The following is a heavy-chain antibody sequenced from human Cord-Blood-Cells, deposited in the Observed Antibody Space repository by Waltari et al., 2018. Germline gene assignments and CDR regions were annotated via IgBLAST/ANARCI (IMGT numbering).Heavy chain of an antibody. CDR3: ARHGSPMVRGVPNWFDP. V-gene: IGHV4-39*07. CDR1: GGSISSSSYY. Sequence: QLQLQESGPGLVKPSETLSLTCTVSGGSISSSSYYWGWIRPPPGKGLEWIGSIYYSGSTYYNPSLKSRVTISVDTSKNQFSLKLSSVTAADTAVYYCARHGSPMVRGVPNWFDPWGQGTLVTVSS. CDR2: IYYSGST. J-gene: IGHJ5*02. D-gene: IGHD3-10*01.